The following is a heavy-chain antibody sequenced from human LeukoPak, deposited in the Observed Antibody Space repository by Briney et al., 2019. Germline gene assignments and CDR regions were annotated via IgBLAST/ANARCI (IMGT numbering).Heavy chain of an antibody. D-gene: IGHD5-12*01. CDR1: GFTFSSYA. V-gene: IGHV3-23*01. CDR3: AKCTRYGGYAGSDYFDY. J-gene: IGHJ4*02. CDR2: ISGSGGST. Sequence: GGSLRLSCAASGFTFSSYAMSWVRQAPGKGLEWVSAISGSGGSTYYADSVEGRFTISRDNSKNTLYLQMNSLRAEDTAVYYCAKCTRYGGYAGSDYFDYWGQGTLVTVSS.